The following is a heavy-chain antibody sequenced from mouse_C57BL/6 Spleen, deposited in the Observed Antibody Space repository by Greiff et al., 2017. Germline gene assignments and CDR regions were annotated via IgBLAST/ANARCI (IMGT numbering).Heavy chain of an antibody. Sequence: QVQLQQPGTELVKPGASVKLSCKASGYTFTSYWMPWVKQRPGQGLEWIGNINPSNGGTNYNEKFKSKATLTVDKSSSTAYMQLSSLTSEDSAVXYCASYDYYGSSYDFDYWGQGTTLTVSS. CDR3: ASYDYYGSSYDFDY. V-gene: IGHV1-53*01. CDR1: GYTFTSYW. CDR2: INPSNGGT. D-gene: IGHD1-1*01. J-gene: IGHJ2*01.